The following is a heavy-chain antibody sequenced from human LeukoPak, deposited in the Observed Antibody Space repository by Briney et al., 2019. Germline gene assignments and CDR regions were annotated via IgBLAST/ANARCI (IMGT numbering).Heavy chain of an antibody. V-gene: IGHV1-46*01. J-gene: IGHJ4*02. Sequence: GASVKVSCKASGYTFTSYYIHWVRQAPGQGLEWMGIINPSGGSTSYAQKFQGRVTMTEDTSTDTAYMELSSLRSEDTAVYYCATAAHALEYSSGWYYFDYWGQGTLVTVSS. CDR2: INPSGGST. CDR1: GYTFTSYY. CDR3: ATAAHALEYSSGWYYFDY. D-gene: IGHD6-19*01.